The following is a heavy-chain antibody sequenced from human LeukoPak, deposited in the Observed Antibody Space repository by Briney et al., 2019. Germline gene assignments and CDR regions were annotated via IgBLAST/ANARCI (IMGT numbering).Heavy chain of an antibody. J-gene: IGHJ5*02. CDR1: GFTFRSYS. CDR3: ASITMVRGGNKGFDP. D-gene: IGHD3-10*01. CDR2: ISSSSSYI. Sequence: GGSLRLSCAASGFTFRSYSMNWVRQAPGKGLEWVSSISSSSSYIYYADSVKGRFTISRDNAKNSLYLQMNSLRAEDTAVYYCASITMVRGGNKGFDPWGQGTLVTVSS. V-gene: IGHV3-21*01.